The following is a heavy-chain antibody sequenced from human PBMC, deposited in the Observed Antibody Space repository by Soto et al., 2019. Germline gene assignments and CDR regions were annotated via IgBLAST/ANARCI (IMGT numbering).Heavy chain of an antibody. D-gene: IGHD2-15*01. CDR3: AARVVVAATKGYGMDV. J-gene: IGHJ6*02. Sequence: SVKVSCKASGFTFTSSAVQWVLQARGQRLEWIGWIVVGSGNTNYAQKFQERVTITRDMSTSTAYMELSSLRSEDTAVYYCAARVVVAATKGYGMDVWGQGTTVTVSS. CDR2: IVVGSGNT. CDR1: GFTFTSSA. V-gene: IGHV1-58*01.